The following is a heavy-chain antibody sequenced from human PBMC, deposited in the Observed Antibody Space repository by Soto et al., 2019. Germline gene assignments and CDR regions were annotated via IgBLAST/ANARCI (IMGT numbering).Heavy chain of an antibody. Sequence: SETLSLTCAVYGGSFSGYYWSWIRQPPGKGLEWIGEINHSGSTNYNPSLKSRVTISVDTSKNQFSLKLSSMTAADTAVYYCAGFCEWLRLDWFDPWGQGTLVTVSS. D-gene: IGHD5-12*01. CDR3: AGFCEWLRLDWFDP. CDR2: INHSGST. CDR1: GGSFSGYY. V-gene: IGHV4-34*01. J-gene: IGHJ5*02.